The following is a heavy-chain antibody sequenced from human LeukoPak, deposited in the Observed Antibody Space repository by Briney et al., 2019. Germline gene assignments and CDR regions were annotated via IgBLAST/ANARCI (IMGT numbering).Heavy chain of an antibody. CDR2: IYYSGST. D-gene: IGHD5-24*01. J-gene: IGHJ4*02. CDR1: GGSISSGDYY. V-gene: IGHV4-30-4*08. Sequence: SETLSLTCTVSGGSISSGDYYWSWIRQPPGKGLEWIGYIYYSGSTYYNPSLKSRLTISVDTSKNQFSLKLSSVTAADTAVYYCARGQRRLRIFDYWGQGTLVTVSS. CDR3: ARGQRRLRIFDY.